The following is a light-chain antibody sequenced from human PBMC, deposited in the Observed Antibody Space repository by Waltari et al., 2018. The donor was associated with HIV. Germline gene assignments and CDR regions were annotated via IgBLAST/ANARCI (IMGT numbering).Light chain of an antibody. CDR3: SAYTSSSTLKV. V-gene: IGLV2-14*01. Sequence: QSALTQPASVSGSPGQSITISCTGTSSDVGGYNYVSWYQQHPGKAPKLMIYEVSNRPSGVPNRSSGSQSGNTASLTISGLQAEDEADYYCSAYTSSSTLKVFGGGTKLTVL. CDR1: SSDVGGYNY. CDR2: EVS. J-gene: IGLJ2*01.